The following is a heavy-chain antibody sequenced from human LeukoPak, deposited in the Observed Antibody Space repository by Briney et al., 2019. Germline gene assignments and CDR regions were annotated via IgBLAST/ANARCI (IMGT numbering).Heavy chain of an antibody. CDR1: GYTFTGYY. J-gene: IGHJ6*03. Sequence: APVKVSCKASGYTFTGYYMHWVRQAPGQGLEWMGWINPNSGGTNYAQKFQGRVTMTRDTSISTAYMELSRLRSDDTAVYYCARGDTAGPNYYYYYYMDVWGKGTTVTVSS. D-gene: IGHD5-18*01. V-gene: IGHV1-2*02. CDR3: ARGDTAGPNYYYYYYMDV. CDR2: INPNSGGT.